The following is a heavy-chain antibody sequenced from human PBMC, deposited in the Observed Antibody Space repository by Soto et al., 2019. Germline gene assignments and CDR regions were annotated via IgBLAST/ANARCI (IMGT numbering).Heavy chain of an antibody. V-gene: IGHV1-18*01. Sequence: QVHLVQSGAEVKKPGASVKVSCKASGYTFTSYGITWVRQAPGQGLEWMGWISAHNGNTDYAQKLQGRVIVTRDTSPSTAYMELRSLISDDTAVYYCARARYGDYWGQGALVTVSS. CDR2: ISAHNGNT. CDR3: ARARYGDY. CDR1: GYTFTSYG. J-gene: IGHJ4*02. D-gene: IGHD1-1*01.